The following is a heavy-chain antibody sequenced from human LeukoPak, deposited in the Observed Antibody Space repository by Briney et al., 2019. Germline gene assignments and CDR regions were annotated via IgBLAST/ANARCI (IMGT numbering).Heavy chain of an antibody. V-gene: IGHV3-21*01. J-gene: IGHJ4*02. CDR1: GFTFSSYG. CDR2: ISSSSSYI. Sequence: PGGSLRLSCAASGFTFSSYGMNWVRQAPGKGLEWVSSISSSSSYIYYADSVKGRFTISRDNAKNSLYLQMNSLRAEDTAVYYCARDYYDSSGYYYRDYGGQGPLVTVSS. D-gene: IGHD3-22*01. CDR3: ARDYYDSSGYYYRDY.